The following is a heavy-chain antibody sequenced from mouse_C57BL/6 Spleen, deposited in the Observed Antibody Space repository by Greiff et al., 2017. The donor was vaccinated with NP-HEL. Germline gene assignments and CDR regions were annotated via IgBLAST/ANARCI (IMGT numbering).Heavy chain of an antibody. CDR2: IWSGGST. D-gene: IGHD2-5*01. CDR1: GFSLTSYG. Sequence: QVQLQQSGPGLVQPSQSLSITCTVSGFSLTSYGVRWVRQSPGQGLEWLGVIWSGGSTDYNAAFISRLSISKDNSKSQVFFKMNSLQADDTAIYYCARNFYSNYLFYAMDYWGQGTSVTVSS. CDR3: ARNFYSNYLFYAMDY. J-gene: IGHJ4*01. V-gene: IGHV2-2*01.